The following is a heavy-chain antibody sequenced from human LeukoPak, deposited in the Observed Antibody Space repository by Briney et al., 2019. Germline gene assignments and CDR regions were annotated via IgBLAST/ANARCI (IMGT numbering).Heavy chain of an antibody. D-gene: IGHD1-26*01. Sequence: GGSLRLSCAASGFTFSSYWMHWVRQAPGKGLVWVSRINSDGSSTSYADSVKGRFTISRDNSKNTLYLQMNSLRAEDTAVYYCAKDISGHSGSYWDWGQGTLVTVPS. CDR2: INSDGSST. J-gene: IGHJ4*02. CDR1: GFTFSSYW. CDR3: AKDISGHSGSYWD. V-gene: IGHV3-74*01.